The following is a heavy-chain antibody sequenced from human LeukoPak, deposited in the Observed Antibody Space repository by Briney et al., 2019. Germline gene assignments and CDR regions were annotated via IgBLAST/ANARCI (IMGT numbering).Heavy chain of an antibody. V-gene: IGHV4-39*07. CDR3: ARDGRNFDVDY. D-gene: IGHD3-9*01. Sequence: SETLSLTCTVSGGSIGSGAYYWGWIRQPPGKGLEWMGSIYYSGSTYYHPSLESRITISQDTSKNQFSLKLSSVTAADTAVYYCARDGRNFDVDYWGQGILVTVSS. CDR1: GGSIGSGAYY. CDR2: IYYSGST. J-gene: IGHJ4*02.